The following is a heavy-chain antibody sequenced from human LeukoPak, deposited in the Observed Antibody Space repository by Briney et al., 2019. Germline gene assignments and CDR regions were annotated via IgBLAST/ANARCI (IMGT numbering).Heavy chain of an antibody. CDR1: GYTFSSYG. J-gene: IGHJ6*03. V-gene: IGHV1-18*01. Sequence: ASVKVSCKASGYTFSSYGMSWVRQAPGQGLEWMGWISAYNGHTNSAQKLQGRVTMTTDTSTTTVYMEVRSLTSDDTAVYFCVRDPGAYYPYYLDVWGKGTTVTVSS. CDR3: VRDPGAYYPYYLDV. CDR2: ISAYNGHT. D-gene: IGHD2-8*02.